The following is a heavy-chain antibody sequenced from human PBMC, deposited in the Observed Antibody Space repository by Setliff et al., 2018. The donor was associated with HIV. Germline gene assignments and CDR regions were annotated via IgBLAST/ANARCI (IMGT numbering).Heavy chain of an antibody. J-gene: IGHJ4*02. Sequence: ASETLSLTCTVSGYSMTSDYQWGWIRQPPGKGLEWIGSIYHSGSTDYNPSLMSRVTISLDTPKNQFSLKLNSVIAADTAVYYCARNRVPSSLWGQGTLVTVSS. CDR2: IYHSGST. CDR3: ARNRVPSSL. D-gene: IGHD3-10*01. CDR1: GYSMTSDYQ. V-gene: IGHV4-38-2*02.